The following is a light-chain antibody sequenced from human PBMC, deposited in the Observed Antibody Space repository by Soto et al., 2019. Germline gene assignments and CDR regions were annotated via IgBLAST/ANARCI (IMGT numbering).Light chain of an antibody. CDR3: QQYGTSPLT. Sequence: EIVLTQSPGTLSLSPGEGVTLSCRASQSISSTYIAWYLQRPGQAPRLLIYGASSRATGIPDRFSGSGSGTDFTLTISRLETEDFAVYYCQQYGTSPLTFGGGTKVEMK. V-gene: IGKV3-20*01. J-gene: IGKJ4*01. CDR1: QSISSTY. CDR2: GAS.